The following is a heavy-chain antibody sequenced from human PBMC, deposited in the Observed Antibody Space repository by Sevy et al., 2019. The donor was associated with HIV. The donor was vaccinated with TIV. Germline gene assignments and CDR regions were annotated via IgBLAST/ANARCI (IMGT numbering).Heavy chain of an antibody. CDR2: IHQDGSEK. CDR1: GFTFTNFW. J-gene: IGHJ4*02. CDR3: ARVAAGRSFDY. V-gene: IGHV3-7*01. Sequence: GGSLRLSCVGSGFTFTNFWMTWVRRAPGKGLEWVANIHQDGSEKNYVDSVKGRFTISKDDAKQSVFLQMNSLRVDDTAVYHCARVAAGRSFDYWGQRTLVTVSS. D-gene: IGHD3-10*01.